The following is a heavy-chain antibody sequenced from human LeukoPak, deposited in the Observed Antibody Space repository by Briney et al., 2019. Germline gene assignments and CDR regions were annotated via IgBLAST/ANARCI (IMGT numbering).Heavy chain of an antibody. J-gene: IGHJ4*02. V-gene: IGHV1-18*01. Sequence: ASVKVSCKASGYTFTSYGISWVRQAPGQGLEWMGWISAYNGNTNYAQKLQGRVTMTTDTSTSTAYMELRSLRSDDTAVYYCASSKNYYDISGLDYWGQGTLVTVSS. CDR3: ASSKNYYDISGLDY. D-gene: IGHD3-22*01. CDR1: GYTFTSYG. CDR2: ISAYNGNT.